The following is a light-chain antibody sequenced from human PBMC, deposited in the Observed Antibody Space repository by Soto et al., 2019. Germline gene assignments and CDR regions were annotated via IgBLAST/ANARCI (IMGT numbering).Light chain of an antibody. Sequence: QSVLTQPASVSGSPGQSITISCTGTSSDVGRYNLVSWYQHHPGKAPKLMSYGDNKRPSGISNRFSGSRSGNTASLPISGLHAEDEEDYHSCSFAEGNTVVFGGGTTLPAL. CDR2: GDN. CDR1: SSDVGRYNL. J-gene: IGLJ2*01. CDR3: CSFAEGNTVV. V-gene: IGLV2-23*01.